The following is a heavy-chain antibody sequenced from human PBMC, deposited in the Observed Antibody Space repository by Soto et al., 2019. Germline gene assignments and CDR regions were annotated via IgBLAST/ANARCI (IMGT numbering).Heavy chain of an antibody. J-gene: IGHJ6*02. V-gene: IGHV1-46*01. Sequence: ASVKVSCKASGYTFTSYYMHWVRQAPGQGLEWMGIINPSGGSTSYAQKFQGRVTMTRDTSTRTVYMELSSLRSEYTAVYYCESVGSMGYYYGKEVSGQGTTVTVCS. D-gene: IGHD5-12*01. CDR2: INPSGGST. CDR1: GYTFTSYY. CDR3: ESVGSMGYYYGKEV.